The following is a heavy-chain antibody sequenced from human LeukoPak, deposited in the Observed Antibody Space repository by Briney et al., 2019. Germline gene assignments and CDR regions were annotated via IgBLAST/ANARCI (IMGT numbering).Heavy chain of an antibody. Sequence: GGSLRLSCAASGFSFSNYDMHWVRQAPGKGLEWVAFIRYDGSDKYYADSVKGRFTISRDNSKNTLYLQMNSLRTEDTAVYYCAKDGIAAAASPYYYYYYMDVWGKGTTVTVSS. CDR3: AKDGIAAAASPYYYYYYMDV. J-gene: IGHJ6*03. D-gene: IGHD6-13*01. V-gene: IGHV3-30*02. CDR2: IRYDGSDK. CDR1: GFSFSNYD.